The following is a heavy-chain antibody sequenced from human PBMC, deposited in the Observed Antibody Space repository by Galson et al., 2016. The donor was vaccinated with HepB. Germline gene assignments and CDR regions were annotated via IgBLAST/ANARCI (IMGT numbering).Heavy chain of an antibody. V-gene: IGHV3-21*01. J-gene: IGHJ4*02. CDR3: ARSPRIQVWRRYDFFEY. D-gene: IGHD3-16*01. CDR1: GFTFSSYN. CDR2: ISTSGSYI. Sequence: SLRLSCAASGFTFSSYNMNWVRQAPGKGLEWVSSISTSGSYIYYADVVKGRFTISRDNAKNSLYLQMNSLRAEDTAVYYCARSPRIQVWRRYDFFEYWGQGSLVIVSS.